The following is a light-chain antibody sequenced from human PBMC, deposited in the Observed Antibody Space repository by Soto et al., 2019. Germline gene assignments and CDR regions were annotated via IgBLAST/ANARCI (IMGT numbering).Light chain of an antibody. V-gene: IGKV1-12*01. CDR3: QQGNSLPPT. CDR1: QGISSW. CDR2: GAS. Sequence: DIQMTQHPSSGYSSLGDCVTLACRASQGISSWLAWYQQRPGKAPTLLIYGASILQRGVPSRFSGSGSGTDFTLTISGLQPEDFATYFCQQGNSLPPTFGQGTKVDIK. J-gene: IGKJ1*01.